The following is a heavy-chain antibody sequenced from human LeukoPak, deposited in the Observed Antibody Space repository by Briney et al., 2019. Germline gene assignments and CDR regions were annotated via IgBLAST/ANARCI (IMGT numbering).Heavy chain of an antibody. CDR3: AKGSEYQLLVYYFDY. CDR1: GLIYRSYA. J-gene: IGHJ4*02. Sequence: SVRLSCASSGLIYRSYAMSGVGPPPSRGVEWVSLSSCWGGSQYYADSVKGRFNISRDNSKNTLYLQMNNLRAEDTAVYYCAKGSEYQLLVYYFDYWGQGTLVTVSS. CDR2: SSCWGGSQ. D-gene: IGHD2-2*01. V-gene: IGHV3-23*01.